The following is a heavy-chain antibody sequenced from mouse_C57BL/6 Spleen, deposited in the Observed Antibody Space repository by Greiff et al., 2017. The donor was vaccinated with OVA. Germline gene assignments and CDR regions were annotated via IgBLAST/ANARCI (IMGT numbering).Heavy chain of an antibody. J-gene: IGHJ4*01. CDR2: IDPSDSYT. Sequence: QVQLQQPGAELVRPGTSVKLSCKASGYTFTSYWMHWVKQRPGQGLAWIGVIDPSDSYTNYNQKFKGKATLTVDTSSSTAYMQLSSLTSEDSAVYYCARSTDSSGPYYAMDYWGQGTSVTVSS. D-gene: IGHD3-2*02. CDR3: ARSTDSSGPYYAMDY. V-gene: IGHV1-59*01. CDR1: GYTFTSYW.